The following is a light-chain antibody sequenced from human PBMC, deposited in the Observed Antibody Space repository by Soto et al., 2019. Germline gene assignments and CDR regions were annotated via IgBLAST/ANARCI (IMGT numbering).Light chain of an antibody. V-gene: IGLV8-61*01. J-gene: IGLJ1*01. CDR2: STD. CDR3: ALFMGSGIDV. CDR1: SGSVPTNYN. Sequence: QAVVTQEPSFSVSPGGTVTLPCGLSSGSVPTNYNPTWYQQTPGQAPRTLIYSTDTRSSGVPGRFSGSILGNKAALTITGAQADDESDYYCALFMGSGIDVFGTGTKLTVL.